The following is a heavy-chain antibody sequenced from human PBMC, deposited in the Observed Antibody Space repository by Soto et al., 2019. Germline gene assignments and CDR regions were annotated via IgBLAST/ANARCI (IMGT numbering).Heavy chain of an antibody. CDR3: AKDSRAPSPPGESGYSYAQYFDY. CDR2: ISGSGGST. V-gene: IGHV3-23*01. CDR1: GFTFSSYA. J-gene: IGHJ4*02. Sequence: GGSLRLSCAASGFTFSSYAMSWVRQAPGKGLEWVSAISGSGGSTYYADSVKGRVTIPRDNSKKTLYLQMNSLRAEDTAVYYSAKDSRAPSPPGESGYSYAQYFDYWGQGTLVTVSS. D-gene: IGHD5-18*01.